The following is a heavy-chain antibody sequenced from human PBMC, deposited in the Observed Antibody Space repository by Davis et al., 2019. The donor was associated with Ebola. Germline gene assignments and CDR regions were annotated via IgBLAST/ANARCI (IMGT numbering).Heavy chain of an antibody. CDR1: GFTFSSYA. J-gene: IGHJ5*02. D-gene: IGHD2-21*01. CDR2: ISWNSGSI. CDR3: ARGSESLLGPGDL. V-gene: IGHV3-23*01. Sequence: GESLKISCAASGFTFSSYAMSWVRQAPGKGLEWVSGISWNSGSIGYADSVKGRFTISRDNSKNTLYLQMNSLRAEDTAVYYCARGSESLLGPGDLWGQGTLVTVSS.